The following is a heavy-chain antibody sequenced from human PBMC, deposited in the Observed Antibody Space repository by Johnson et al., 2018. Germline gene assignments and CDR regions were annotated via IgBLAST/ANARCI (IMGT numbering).Heavy chain of an antibody. D-gene: IGHD3-3*01. J-gene: IGHJ6*03. CDR1: GFTFSSYG. V-gene: IGHV3-33*05. CDR3: ARDTQVYDFWSGYSHVVGYYYYMDV. CDR2: ISYDGSNK. Sequence: QVQLVESGGGVVQPGRSLRLSCAASGFTFSSYGMHWVRQAPGKGLEWVAVISYDGSNKYYADSVEGRFPFSRDNAKNSLYLQMNSLRAEDRAVDYCARDTQVYDFWSGYSHVVGYYYYMDVWGKGTTVTVSS.